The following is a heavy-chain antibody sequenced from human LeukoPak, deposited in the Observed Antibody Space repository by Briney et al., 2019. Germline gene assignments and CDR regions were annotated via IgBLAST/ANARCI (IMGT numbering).Heavy chain of an antibody. D-gene: IGHD3-22*01. CDR3: ARGPYYYDSKTFDY. V-gene: IGHV4-31*03. CDR2: IYYSGST. J-gene: IGHJ4*02. CDR1: GGSISSGGYY. Sequence: SETLSLTCTVSGGSISSGGYYWSWIRQHPGKGLEWIGYIYYSGSTYYNPSLKSRVTISVDTSKNQFSLKLSSVTAADTAVYCCARGPYYYDSKTFDYWGQGTLVTVSS.